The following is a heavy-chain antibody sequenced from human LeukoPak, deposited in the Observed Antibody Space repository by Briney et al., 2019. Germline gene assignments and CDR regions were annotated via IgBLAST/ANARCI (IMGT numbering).Heavy chain of an antibody. J-gene: IGHJ4*02. Sequence: PSETLSLTRTVSGGSISSSTYYWSWVRQPPGKGLEWIASIYYTGSTYYNPSLKSRVTISLDMSKNEFSLTMSSVTAADTAVYFCTAEKNGSPHYWGQGTQVTVSS. CDR2: IYYTGST. V-gene: IGHV4-39*07. CDR3: TAEKNGSPHY. D-gene: IGHD2-8*01. CDR1: GGSISSSTYY.